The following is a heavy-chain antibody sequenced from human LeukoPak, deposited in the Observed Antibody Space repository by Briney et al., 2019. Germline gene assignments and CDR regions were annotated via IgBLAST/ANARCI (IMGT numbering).Heavy chain of an antibody. V-gene: IGHV4-61*08. J-gene: IGHJ6*02. D-gene: IGHD6-13*01. CDR2: IYYSGST. CDR1: GGSISSGDYY. Sequence: PSETLSLTCTVSGGSISSGDYYWSWIRQPPGKGLEWIGYIYYSGSTNYNPSLKSRVTISVDTSKNQFSLKLSSVTAADTAVYYCARVAGSSWYYYYGMDVWGQGTTVTVSS. CDR3: ARVAGSSWYYYYGMDV.